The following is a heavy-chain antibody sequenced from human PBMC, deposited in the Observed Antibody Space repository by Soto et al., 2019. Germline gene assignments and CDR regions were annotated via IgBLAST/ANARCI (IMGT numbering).Heavy chain of an antibody. J-gene: IGHJ6*02. V-gene: IGHV3-33*01. CDR3: ARDSNVATAGTIWYYYYGMDV. CDR1: GFTFSSYG. Sequence: GGSLRLSCAASGFTFSSYGRHWVRQAPGKGLEWVAVIWFDGSNKYYADSVKGRFTISRDNSKNTLYLQMNSLRAEDTAVYYCARDSNVATAGTIWYYYYGMDVWGQGTTVTVSS. CDR2: IWFDGSNK. D-gene: IGHD6-13*01.